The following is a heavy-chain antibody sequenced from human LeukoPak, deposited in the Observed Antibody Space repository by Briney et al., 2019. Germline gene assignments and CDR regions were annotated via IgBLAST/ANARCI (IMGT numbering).Heavy chain of an antibody. V-gene: IGHV4-59*01. D-gene: IGHD1-14*01. CDR2: VYYSGST. CDR3: ASGPRTDAFDI. Sequence: PSETLSLTCTVSGGSMSTKYWSWIRQPPGKGLEWIGYVYYSGSTGYNPSLKSRVTISVDTSKSQFSLRLRSLTAADTAVYFCASGPRTDAFDIWGQGTMVTVSS. J-gene: IGHJ3*02. CDR1: GGSMSTKY.